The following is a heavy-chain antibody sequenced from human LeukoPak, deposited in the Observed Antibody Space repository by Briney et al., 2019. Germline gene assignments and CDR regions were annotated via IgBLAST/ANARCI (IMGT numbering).Heavy chain of an antibody. Sequence: AASVKVSCKASGYTFTGYYMHWVRQAPGQGLEWMGWINPNSGGTNYAQKFQGRVTMTRDTSISTAYMELSRLRSDDTAVYYCARDFAGLQLFYYFDYWGQGTLVTVSS. V-gene: IGHV1-2*02. CDR1: GYTFTGYY. CDR3: ARDFAGLQLFYYFDY. D-gene: IGHD5-24*01. J-gene: IGHJ4*02. CDR2: INPNSGGT.